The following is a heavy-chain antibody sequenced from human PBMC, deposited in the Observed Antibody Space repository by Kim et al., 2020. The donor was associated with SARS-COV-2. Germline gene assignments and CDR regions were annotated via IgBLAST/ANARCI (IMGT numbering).Heavy chain of an antibody. V-gene: IGHV3-9*01. CDR1: GFTFDDYA. CDR3: AKGELVGATTDDAFDI. CDR2: ISWNSGSI. J-gene: IGHJ3*02. D-gene: IGHD1-26*01. Sequence: GGSLRLSCAASGFTFDDYAMHWVRQAPGKGLEWVSGISWNSGSIGYADSVKGRFTISRDNAKNSLYLQMNSLRAEDTALYYYAKGELVGATTDDAFDIWGQGTMVTVSS.